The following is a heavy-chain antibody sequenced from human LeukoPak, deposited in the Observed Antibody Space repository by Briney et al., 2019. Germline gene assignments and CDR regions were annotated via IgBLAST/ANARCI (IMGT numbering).Heavy chain of an antibody. J-gene: IGHJ5*02. CDR2: ISYDGTIR. CDR3: AKGGCSSTNCYRANP. CDR1: GLTFSSYG. V-gene: IGHV3-30*18. Sequence: PGRSLRHSCAASGLTFSSYGMHCVRQAPGKGLEWVAVISYDGTIRNYADSVKRRFTLSRDNSKNTLYLQMTSLTAEDTAQYYCAKGGCSSTNCYRANPWGEGTLVSVSS. D-gene: IGHD2-2*01.